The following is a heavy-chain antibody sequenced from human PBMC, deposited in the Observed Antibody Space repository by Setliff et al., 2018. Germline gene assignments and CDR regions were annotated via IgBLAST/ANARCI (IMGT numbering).Heavy chain of an antibody. CDR3: ARINMVRGVPPHLDY. CDR2: IDWDDAK. CDR1: GFSLTASGMC. J-gene: IGHJ4*02. D-gene: IGHD3-10*01. V-gene: IGHV2-70*11. Sequence: SGPTLVNPTQTLTVTCAFSGFSLTASGMCVTWIRQPPGKTLEWLARIDWDDAKYYRTSLKTRLTISKDTSKNQVVLTMTNMDPVDTATYYCARINMVRGVPPHLDYWGQGTLVTVSS.